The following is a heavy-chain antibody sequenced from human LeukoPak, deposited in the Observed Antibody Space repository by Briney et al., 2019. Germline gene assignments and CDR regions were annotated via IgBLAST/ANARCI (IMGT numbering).Heavy chain of an antibody. Sequence: GGSLRLSCAASGFTFSSYAMSWVRQAPGKGLEWVSTISGSGGSTYYADSVKGRFTISRDNSKNTLYLQMNSLRAEDTAVYYCAKGSRNYYGSGNPYYFDYWGQGTLVTVS. CDR1: GFTFSSYA. CDR3: AKGSRNYYGSGNPYYFDY. CDR2: ISGSGGST. V-gene: IGHV3-23*01. D-gene: IGHD3-10*01. J-gene: IGHJ4*02.